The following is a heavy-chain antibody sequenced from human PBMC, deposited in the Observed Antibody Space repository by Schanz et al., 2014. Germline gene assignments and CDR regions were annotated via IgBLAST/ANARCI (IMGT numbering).Heavy chain of an antibody. CDR2: IYTNGST. J-gene: IGHJ6*02. CDR1: GGSISSFY. D-gene: IGHD5-12*01. Sequence: QVQLQESGPGLVKPSETLSLTCTVSGGSISSFYWSWIRQPAGKGLEWIGRIYTNGSTKYNPSLKSRVTMSVDTSKNQFSLKLSSVTAADTAVYYCARAEINSGYARYYYGMDVWGQGTTVTVSS. V-gene: IGHV4-4*07. CDR3: ARAEINSGYARYYYGMDV.